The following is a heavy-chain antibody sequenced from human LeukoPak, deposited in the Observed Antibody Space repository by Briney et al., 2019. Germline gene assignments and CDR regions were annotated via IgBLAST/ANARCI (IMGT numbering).Heavy chain of an antibody. J-gene: IGHJ6*02. CDR3: ARAPGLPVPYYYGMDV. CDR1: GGSISSSSYY. Sequence: SETLSLTCTVSGGSISSSSYYWGWIRQPPGKGLEWIGSIYYRGTTYYNPSLKSRVTISVDTSKNQFSLKLSSVTAADTAVYYCARAPGLPVPYYYGMDVWGQGTTVTVSS. D-gene: IGHD4-11*01. CDR2: IYYRGTT. V-gene: IGHV4-39*07.